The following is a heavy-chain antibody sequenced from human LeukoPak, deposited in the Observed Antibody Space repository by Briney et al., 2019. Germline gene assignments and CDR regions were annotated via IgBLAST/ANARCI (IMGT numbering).Heavy chain of an antibody. D-gene: IGHD5-12*01. CDR3: AKSPGYTDSFPYFDY. CDR2: ISGSGGST. J-gene: IGHJ4*02. V-gene: IGHV3-23*01. CDR1: GFTFSSYA. Sequence: PGGSLRLSCAASGFTFSSYAMSWVRQAPGKGLEWVSAISGSGGSTYYADSVKGRFTISRDNSKNTLYLQMNSLRAEDTAVYYCAKSPGYTDSFPYFDYWGQGTLVTVSS.